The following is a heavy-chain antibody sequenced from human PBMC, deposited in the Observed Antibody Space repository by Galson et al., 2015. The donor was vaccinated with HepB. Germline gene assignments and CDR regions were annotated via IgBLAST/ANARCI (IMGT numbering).Heavy chain of an antibody. V-gene: IGHV3-30*03. CDR1: GFTFSSYG. CDR2: ISYDGSNK. CDR3: ARSSVGGPGRGAFDI. Sequence: SLRLSCAASGFTFSSYGMHWVRQAPGKGLEWVAVISYDGSNKYYADSVKGRFTISRDNSKNTLYLQMNSLRAEDTAVYYCARSSVGGPGRGAFDIWGQGTMVTVSS. J-gene: IGHJ3*02.